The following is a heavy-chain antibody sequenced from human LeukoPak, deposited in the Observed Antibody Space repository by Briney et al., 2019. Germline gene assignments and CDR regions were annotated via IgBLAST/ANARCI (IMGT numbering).Heavy chain of an antibody. D-gene: IGHD5-12*01. Sequence: GGSLRLSCAASGFTFSSYIMNWVRQAPGKGLEWVSSISSSSSYIYYANSVKGRFTISRDNAKNSLYLQMNSLRAEDTAVYYCARYSGYDSWWFDPWGQGTLVTVSS. CDR1: GFTFSSYI. CDR2: ISSSSSYI. CDR3: ARYSGYDSWWFDP. J-gene: IGHJ5*02. V-gene: IGHV3-21*01.